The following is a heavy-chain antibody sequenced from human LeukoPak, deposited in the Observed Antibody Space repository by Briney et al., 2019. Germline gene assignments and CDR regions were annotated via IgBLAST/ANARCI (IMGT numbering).Heavy chain of an antibody. V-gene: IGHV3-30*02. J-gene: IGHJ6*02. CDR3: AKAKGRYYHYAMDV. D-gene: IGHD3-10*01. Sequence: PGGSLRLSCAASGFTFSSFGMHWVRQAPGKGLEWVAFISLDGSEEFYADSVKGRFSVSRDTSKNTLYLQMNSLRGEDTALYYCAKAKGRYYHYAMDVWGQGTTVTVSS. CDR1: GFTFSSFG. CDR2: ISLDGSEE.